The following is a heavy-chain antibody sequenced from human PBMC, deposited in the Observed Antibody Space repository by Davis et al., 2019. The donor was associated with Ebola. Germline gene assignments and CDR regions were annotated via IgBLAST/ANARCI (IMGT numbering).Heavy chain of an antibody. J-gene: IGHJ4*02. CDR1: GYGFTGYA. D-gene: IGHD1-26*01. CDR2: ITPGTGST. CDR3: ARVSGWEFDY. V-gene: IGHV1-3*01. Sequence: ASVKVSCKASGYGFTGYAMHWIRQAPGQRLEWMGWITPGTGSTKYSHRFQERVSITRDISANTVYMELSGLRSEDTAVYYCARVSGWEFDYWGQGSLVTVSS.